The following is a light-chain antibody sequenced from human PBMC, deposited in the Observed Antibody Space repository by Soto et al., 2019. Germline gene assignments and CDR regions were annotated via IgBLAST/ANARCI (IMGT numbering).Light chain of an antibody. CDR2: RAS. J-gene: IGKJ3*01. CDR1: QRISNW. Sequence: DIQMTQSPSTLSASVGDRVTITCRASQRISNWLAWYQQKPGKAPKLVIYRASTLESGVPSRFSDSGSGTEFTLTISSLQPDDFATYFCQQYNSYSGTFGPGTKVDIK. CDR3: QQYNSYSGT. V-gene: IGKV1-5*03.